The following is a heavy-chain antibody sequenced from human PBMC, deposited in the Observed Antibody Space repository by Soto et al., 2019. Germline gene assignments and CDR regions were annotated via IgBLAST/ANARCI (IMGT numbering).Heavy chain of an antibody. CDR1: GFTFSSYG. V-gene: IGHV3-33*01. CDR3: AGGYSSSWYPDYYYYYGMDV. CDR2: IWYDGSNK. J-gene: IGHJ6*02. Sequence: QVQLVESGGGVVQPGRSLRLSCAASGFTFSSYGMHWVRQAPGKGLEWVAGIWYDGSNKYYADSVKGRFTISRDNSKNTLYLQMNSLRAEDTAVYYCAGGYSSSWYPDYYYYYGMDVWGQGTTVTVSS. D-gene: IGHD6-13*01.